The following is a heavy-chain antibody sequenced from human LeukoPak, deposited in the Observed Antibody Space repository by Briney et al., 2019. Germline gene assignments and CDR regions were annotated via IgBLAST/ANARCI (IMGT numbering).Heavy chain of an antibody. CDR2: ISYDGSNK. CDR1: GFTFSSDA. V-gene: IGHV3-30*04. D-gene: IGHD2-21*02. CDR3: ARAPGVTYFDY. Sequence: GGSLRLSCAASGFTFSSDAMHWVRQAPGKGLEWVAVISYDGSNKYYADSVKGRFTISRDNSKNTLYLQMNSLRAEDTAVYYCARAPGVTYFDYWGQGTLVTVSS. J-gene: IGHJ4*02.